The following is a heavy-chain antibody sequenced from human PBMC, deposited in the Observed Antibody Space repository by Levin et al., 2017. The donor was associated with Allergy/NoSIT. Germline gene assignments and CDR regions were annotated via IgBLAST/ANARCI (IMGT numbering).Heavy chain of an antibody. J-gene: IGHJ5*02. V-gene: IGHV1-18*01. CDR3: ARDPEPYSSSWSTFDP. CDR2: ISAYNGNT. CDR1: GYTFTSYG. Sequence: GESLKISCKASGYTFTSYGISWVRQAPGQGLEWMGWISAYNGNTNYAQKLQGRVTMTTDTSTSTAYMELRSLRSDDTAVYYCARDPEPYSSSWSTFDPWGQGTLVTVSS. D-gene: IGHD6-13*01.